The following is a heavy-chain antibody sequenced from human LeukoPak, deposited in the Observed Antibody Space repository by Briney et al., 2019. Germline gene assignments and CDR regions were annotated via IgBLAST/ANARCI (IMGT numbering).Heavy chain of an antibody. V-gene: IGHV1-24*01. Sequence: PGASVKVSCKVSGYTLTELSMHWVRQAPGKGLEWMGGFDPEDGETIYAQKFQGRVTMTEDTSTDTAYMELSSLRSEDTAVYYCATAPSGSPRLRAFDIWGQGTMVTVSS. J-gene: IGHJ3*02. CDR3: ATAPSGSPRLRAFDI. CDR2: FDPEDGET. CDR1: GYTLTELS. D-gene: IGHD1-26*01.